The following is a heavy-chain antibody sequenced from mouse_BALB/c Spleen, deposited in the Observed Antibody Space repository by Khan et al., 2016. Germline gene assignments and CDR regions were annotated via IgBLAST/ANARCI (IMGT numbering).Heavy chain of an antibody. D-gene: IGHD2-1*01. J-gene: IGHJ2*01. CDR3: AGYYGHFFDY. CDR2: ISYSGST. CDR1: GDSITSGY. V-gene: IGHV3-8*02. Sequence: EVKLLESGPSLVKPSQTPSLTCSVTGDSITSGYWNWIRKFPGNKLEYMGYISYSGSTYYNPSLKSRISITRDTSKSQYYLQLNSVTTEDTATYYCAGYYGHFFDYWGQGTTLTVSS.